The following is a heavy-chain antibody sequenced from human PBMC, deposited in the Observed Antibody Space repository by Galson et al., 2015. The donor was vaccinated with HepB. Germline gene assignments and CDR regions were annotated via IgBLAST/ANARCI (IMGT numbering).Heavy chain of an antibody. V-gene: IGHV1-18*01. CDR1: GYRFTNYG. CDR2: ISGYNGNT. Sequence: SVKVSCKASGYRFTNYGINWVRQAPGQGLEWMGWISGYNGNTNYAQTFQDRVTISTDTSTTTVYMELRSLRSDDTATYYCVRDYTMTAKKCFDPWGQGTLVTVSS. CDR3: VRDYTMTAKKCFDP. D-gene: IGHD4-17*01. J-gene: IGHJ5*02.